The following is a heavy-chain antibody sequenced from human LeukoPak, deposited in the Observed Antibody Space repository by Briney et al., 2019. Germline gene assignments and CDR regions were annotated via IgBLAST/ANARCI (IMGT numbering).Heavy chain of an antibody. CDR2: ISSSGSTI. J-gene: IGHJ6*02. D-gene: IGHD2-15*01. CDR1: GFTFSGYE. CDR3: ARDQGGSGGSFDYYYYGMDV. Sequence: PGGSLRLSCAASGFTFSGYEMNWVRQAPGKGLEWVSYISSSGSTIYYADSVKGRLTISRDNAKNSLYLQMNSLRAEDTAVYYCARDQGGSGGSFDYYYYGMDVWGQGTTVTVSS. V-gene: IGHV3-48*03.